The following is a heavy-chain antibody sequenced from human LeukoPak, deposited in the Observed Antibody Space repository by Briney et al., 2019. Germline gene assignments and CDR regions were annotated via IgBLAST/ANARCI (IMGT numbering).Heavy chain of an antibody. CDR1: GFTFNIYS. D-gene: IGHD3-3*01. CDR3: ANPPLRFLAESYGMDV. CDR2: ISSSSHYI. Sequence: GGSLRLSCAASGFTFNIYSMNWVRQAPGKGLEWVSSISSSSHYIYYADSVKGRFTISRDNSKNTLYLQMSTLRAEDTAVYYCANPPLRFLAESYGMDVWGPGATVTVSS. V-gene: IGHV3-21*04. J-gene: IGHJ6*02.